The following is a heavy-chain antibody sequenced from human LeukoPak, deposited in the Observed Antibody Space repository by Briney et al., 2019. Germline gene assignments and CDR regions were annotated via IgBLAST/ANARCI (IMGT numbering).Heavy chain of an antibody. V-gene: IGHV4-34*01. CDR3: ARKGIVESTGWRGAFDV. J-gene: IGHJ3*01. CDR1: RGSFSGYF. CDR2: MNDSGST. D-gene: IGHD2-21*01. Sequence: PSETLSLTCDVYRGSFSGYFWSWIRQTPGKGLEWLGEMNDSGSTNYNPSLKSRVTISVAVSKNQYSLRLTSVTAADTAVYYCARKGIVESTGWRGAFDVWGQGTMVTVSS.